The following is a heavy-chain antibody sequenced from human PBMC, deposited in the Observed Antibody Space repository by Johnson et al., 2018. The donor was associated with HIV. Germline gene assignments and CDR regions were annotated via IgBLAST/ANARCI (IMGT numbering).Heavy chain of an antibody. CDR1: GFTVSSNY. CDR3: ARYLRKRGGEIAFDI. V-gene: IGHV3-53*01. J-gene: IGHJ3*02. D-gene: IGHD1-14*01. Sequence: VQLVESGGGLIQPGGSLRLSCAASGFTVSSNYMSWVRQAPGKGLEWVSVIYSGGSTYYADSVNGRFTISRDNSKNTLYLQMNSLRAEDTAVYYCARYLRKRGGEIAFDIWGQGTIVTVSS. CDR2: IYSGGST.